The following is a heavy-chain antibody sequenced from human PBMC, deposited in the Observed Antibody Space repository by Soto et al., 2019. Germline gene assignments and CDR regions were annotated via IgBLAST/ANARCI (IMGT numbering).Heavy chain of an antibody. D-gene: IGHD2-15*01. J-gene: IGHJ4*02. Sequence: QITLKESGPTLVKPTQTLTLTCTFSGFSLSTSGVGVGWIRQPPGKALEWLALIYWDDDKRYSPSLKSRLTITMETSRNQVVLTTTNMDPVATATYYPADRRACGCCSRGCRAGLFDSWGQGTLVTVSS. CDR2: IYWDDDK. CDR3: ADRRACGCCSRGCRAGLFDS. CDR1: GFSLSTSGVG. V-gene: IGHV2-5*02.